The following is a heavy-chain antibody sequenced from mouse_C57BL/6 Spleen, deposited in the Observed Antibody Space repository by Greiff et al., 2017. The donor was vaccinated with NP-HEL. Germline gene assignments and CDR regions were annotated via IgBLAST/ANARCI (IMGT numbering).Heavy chain of an antibody. D-gene: IGHD2-2*01. J-gene: IGHJ2*01. CDR2: ISGGGGNT. Sequence: EVQLVESGGGLVKPGGSLKLSCAASGFTFSSYTMSWVRQTPEKRLEWVATISGGGGNTYYPDSVKGRFTISRDNAKNTLYLQMSSLRSEDTALYYCARQGLRRFDYWGQGTTLTVSS. CDR1: GFTFSSYT. CDR3: ARQGLRRFDY. V-gene: IGHV5-9*01.